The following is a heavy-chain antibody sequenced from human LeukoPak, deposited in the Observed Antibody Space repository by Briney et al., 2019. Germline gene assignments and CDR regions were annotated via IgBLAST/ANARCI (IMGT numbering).Heavy chain of an antibody. CDR3: AKVTSSYNYFDY. J-gene: IGHJ4*02. D-gene: IGHD2-2*01. V-gene: IGHV3-23*01. CDR2: ISGSGSNT. Sequence: GGSLRLSCAASGFTFSSYAMSWVRQAPGKGLEWVAGISGSGSNTYYADSVKGRFTISRDSSKNTLYLEMDSLRAEDTAVYYCAKVTSSYNYFDYWGQGAPVTVSS. CDR1: GFTFSSYA.